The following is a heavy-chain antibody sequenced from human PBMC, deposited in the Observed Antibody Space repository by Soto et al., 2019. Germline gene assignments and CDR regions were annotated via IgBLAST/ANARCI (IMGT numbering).Heavy chain of an antibody. V-gene: IGHV3-23*01. Sequence: PGGSLRLSCAASGVTFSSYAMSWVRQAPGKGLEEVSAIIDSGGSTYYTDSVKGRFTISRHSSENTLYLQMNSLRPEDTAVYYCAREALSATVRTGAFDIWGQGTMVTVSS. D-gene: IGHD4-17*01. CDR3: AREALSATVRTGAFDI. CDR1: GVTFSSYA. CDR2: IIDSGGST. J-gene: IGHJ3*02.